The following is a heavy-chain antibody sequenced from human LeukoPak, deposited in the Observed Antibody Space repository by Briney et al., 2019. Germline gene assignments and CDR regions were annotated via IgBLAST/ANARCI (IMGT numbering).Heavy chain of an antibody. CDR3: ARRSSSWRLDY. CDR1: GGSISSSSYY. Sequence: SETLSLTCTVSGGSISSSSYYWGWIRQPPGKGLEWIGSIFHSGSAYYNPSLKSRVTISVDTSKNQLSLKLSSVTAADAAVYYCARRSSSWRLDYWGQGTLVTVSS. CDR2: IFHSGSA. D-gene: IGHD6-13*01. J-gene: IGHJ4*02. V-gene: IGHV4-39*01.